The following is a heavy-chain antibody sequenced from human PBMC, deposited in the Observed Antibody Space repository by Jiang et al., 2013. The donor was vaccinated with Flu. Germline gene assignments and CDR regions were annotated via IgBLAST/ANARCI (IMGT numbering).Heavy chain of an antibody. CDR2: IVVGSGNT. J-gene: IGHJ4*02. CDR1: GFTFTSSA. V-gene: IGHV1-58*02. Sequence: QLVESGPEVKKPGTSVKVSCKASGFTFTSSAMQWVRQARGQRLEWIGWIVVGSGNTNYAQKFQERVTITRDMSTSTAYMELSSLRSEDTAVYYCAAISPDDYSNYGEDYWGQGTLVTVSS. D-gene: IGHD4-11*01. CDR3: AAISPDDYSNYGEDY.